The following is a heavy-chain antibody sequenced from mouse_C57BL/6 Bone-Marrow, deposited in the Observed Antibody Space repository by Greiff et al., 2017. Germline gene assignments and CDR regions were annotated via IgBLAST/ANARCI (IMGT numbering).Heavy chain of an antibody. D-gene: IGHD1-3*01. CDR3: SGGDNCVYWCFDV. Sequence: QVQLQQPGAELVKPGASVKLSCKASGYTFTSYWMQWVKQRPGQGLEWIGEIDPSDSYTNYNQKFKGKATLTVDTSSSTAYMQLSSLTSEDSAVYDGSGGDNCVYWCFDVWGRGTTVTVSA. CDR1: GYTFTSYW. V-gene: IGHV1-50*01. CDR2: IDPSDSYT. J-gene: IGHJ1*03.